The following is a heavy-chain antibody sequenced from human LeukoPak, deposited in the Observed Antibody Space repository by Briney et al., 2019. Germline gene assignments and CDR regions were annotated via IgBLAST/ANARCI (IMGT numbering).Heavy chain of an antibody. CDR1: GFTFSNAW. J-gene: IGHJ3*02. D-gene: IGHD3-3*01. CDR2: IKSKTDGGTT. CDR3: TTVFFGVVITRFDAFDI. V-gene: IGHV3-15*01. Sequence: GGSLRLSCAASGFTFSNAWMSWVRQAPGKGLEWVGRIKSKTDGGTTDYAAPVKGRFTISRDDSKNTLYLQMNSLKTEDTAVYYCTTVFFGVVITRFDAFDIWGQGTMVTVSS.